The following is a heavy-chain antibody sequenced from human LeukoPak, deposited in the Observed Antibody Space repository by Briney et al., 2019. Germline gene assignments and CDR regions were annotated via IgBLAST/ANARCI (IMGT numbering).Heavy chain of an antibody. CDR2: ISGSGGST. CDR1: GFTFSSYA. V-gene: IGHV3-23*01. CDR3: AKDKDTVVVPAAKAFDY. J-gene: IGHJ4*02. D-gene: IGHD2-2*01. Sequence: GGSLRLSCAASGFTFSSYAMSWVRQAPGKGLEWVSAISGSGGSTYYADSVKGRFTISRDNSKNTLYLQMNSLRAEDTAVYYCAKDKDTVVVPAAKAFDYWGQGTLVTVSS.